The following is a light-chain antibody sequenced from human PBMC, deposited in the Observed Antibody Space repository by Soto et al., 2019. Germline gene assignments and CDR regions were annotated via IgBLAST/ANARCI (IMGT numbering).Light chain of an antibody. Sequence: QSVLTQPPSVSAAPGEMVTLCCSGSSSNIGNNYVSWYQQHPGTAPKLLIYDNNKRPSGIPDRFSVSKSGTSATLGITGLQTGDEADYYCGTWDSSLSADVFGGGTKLSVL. CDR3: GTWDSSLSADV. V-gene: IGLV1-51*01. CDR1: SSNIGNNY. J-gene: IGLJ2*01. CDR2: DNN.